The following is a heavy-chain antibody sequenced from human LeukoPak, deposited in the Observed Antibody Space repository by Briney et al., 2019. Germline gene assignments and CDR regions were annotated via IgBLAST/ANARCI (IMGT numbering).Heavy chain of an antibody. CDR3: TTLSHDIHY. D-gene: IGHD3-9*01. J-gene: IGHJ4*02. V-gene: IGHV3-15*04. CDR2: MESNPAGGRV. Sequence: GGSLRLSCAASGFIFGNAWMTWVRQAPGKGLEWVGRMESNPAGGRVDYAAPLKGRFTISRDDSKNTLYLQVNILRTEDTAVYYCTTLSHDIHYWGQGTLVTVSS. CDR1: GFIFGNAW.